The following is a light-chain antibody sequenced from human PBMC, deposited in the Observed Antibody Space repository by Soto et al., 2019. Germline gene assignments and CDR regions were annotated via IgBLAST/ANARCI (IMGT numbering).Light chain of an antibody. J-gene: IGKJ4*01. V-gene: IGKV1-9*01. Sequence: IQLTQSPPSLSASVGDIVTITFRASQGVSSSLAWYHQQPGKAPKLLIYAATTLQSGVPSRFSGSGSGTDFTLTISSLQPEDFATYYCQQLYTYPLTFGGGTKVDIK. CDR2: AAT. CDR1: QGVSSS. CDR3: QQLYTYPLT.